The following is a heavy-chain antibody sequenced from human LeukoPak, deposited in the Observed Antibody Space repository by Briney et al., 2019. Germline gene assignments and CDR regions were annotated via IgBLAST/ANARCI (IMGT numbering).Heavy chain of an antibody. CDR2: IHYSGST. D-gene: IGHD6-13*01. Sequence: SETLSLACSVSGASISTYYWSWIRQPPEKGLEWIGYIHYSGSTSYNPSLKSRVTMSVDTSNDQFSLKVSSVTAADTAVYYCARGGSSWYADYWGQGTLVTVSS. V-gene: IGHV4-59*01. J-gene: IGHJ4*02. CDR3: ARGGSSWYADY. CDR1: GASISTYY.